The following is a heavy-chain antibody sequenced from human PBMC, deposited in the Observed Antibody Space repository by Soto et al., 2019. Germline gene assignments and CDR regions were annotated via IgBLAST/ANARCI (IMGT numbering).Heavy chain of an antibody. D-gene: IGHD4-17*01. CDR3: ARQGNGAEGVDY. V-gene: IGHV5-51*01. J-gene: IGHJ4*02. CDR1: GYYFPSYW. CDR2: FYPGDSDT. Sequence: GESQKISCKGSGYYFPSYWIGWVSQMPGKGLEWMGIFYPGDSDTRYSPSFQGQVTISADRSISTAYQQWSRLKPSDAAMYYCARQGNGAEGVDYWGQGTLVTVSS.